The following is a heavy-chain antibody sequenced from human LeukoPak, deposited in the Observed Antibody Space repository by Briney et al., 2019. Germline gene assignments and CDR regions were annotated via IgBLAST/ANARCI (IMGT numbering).Heavy chain of an antibody. J-gene: IGHJ5*02. D-gene: IGHD3-9*01. CDR3: ARQNYDSMTGPNWFDP. Sequence: KGGESLKISCKGSGYSFTSYWIGWVRQMPGKGLEWMGIILPGDSDTRYSPSFQGQVTISVDKSISTAYLQWSSLRASDTAIYYCARQNYDSMTGPNWFDPWGQGTLVTVSS. V-gene: IGHV5-51*01. CDR1: GYSFTSYW. CDR2: ILPGDSDT.